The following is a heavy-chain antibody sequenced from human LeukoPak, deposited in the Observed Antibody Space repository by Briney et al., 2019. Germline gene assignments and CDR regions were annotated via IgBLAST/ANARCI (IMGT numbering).Heavy chain of an antibody. CDR1: GYTFTNYY. J-gene: IGHJ3*02. CDR2: INPGGDNT. Sequence: ASVKVSCKASGYTFTNYYIHWVRQAPGQGLEWMGLINPGGDNTDYAQNFQGRVTMTRDTSTSTVYMGLSSLRSEDTAVYYCARIRDGYNDAYDIWGQGAMVAVSS. D-gene: IGHD5-24*01. V-gene: IGHV1-46*01. CDR3: ARIRDGYNDAYDI.